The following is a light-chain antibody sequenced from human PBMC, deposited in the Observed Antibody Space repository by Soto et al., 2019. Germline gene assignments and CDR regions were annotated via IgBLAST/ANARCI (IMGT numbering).Light chain of an antibody. CDR3: AAGDDSLNGYV. Sequence: QSVLTQPPSASGTPGQRVTISCSGSSSNIGSNTVNWYQQLPGTAPKLLIYSIYQRPSGVPDRFSGSKSGTSASLAISGLQSEDEADYYCAAGDDSLNGYVFGTGTKLTVL. J-gene: IGLJ1*01. V-gene: IGLV1-44*01. CDR1: SSNIGSNT. CDR2: SIY.